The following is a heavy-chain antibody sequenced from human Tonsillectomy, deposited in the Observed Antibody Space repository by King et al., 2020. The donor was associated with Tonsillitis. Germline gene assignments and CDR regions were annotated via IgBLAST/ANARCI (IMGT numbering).Heavy chain of an antibody. CDR2: ISPSGTNT. Sequence: HVQLVESGGGLVKPGGSLRLSCAASGFTFSDYYMSWLRQAPGKGLEWISLISPSGTNTDYVDSARGRFTISRDNAKNSMFLQMNSLRAEDTGVYYCGREYWGAFDIWGQGKMVTVSS. CDR1: GFTFSDYY. V-gene: IGHV3-11*06. D-gene: IGHD2-8*02. CDR3: GREYWGAFDI. J-gene: IGHJ3*02.